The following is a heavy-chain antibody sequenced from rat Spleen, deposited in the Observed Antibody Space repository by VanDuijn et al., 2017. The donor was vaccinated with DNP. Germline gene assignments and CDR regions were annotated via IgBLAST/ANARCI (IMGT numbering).Heavy chain of an antibody. CDR3: TREGTMMVVGFLDY. Sequence: QVQLKESGPCLVQPSQTLSLTCTVSGFSLTTYHVHWVRQPPRKALEWMGKIQSGGSTDYNSALKSRLSISRDTSKSQVFLKVNSLQTEDSAIYFCTREGTMMVVGFLDYWGRGVMVTVSS. V-gene: IGHV2-27*01. D-gene: IGHD1-12*02. CDR1: GFSLTTYH. CDR2: IQSGGST. J-gene: IGHJ2*01.